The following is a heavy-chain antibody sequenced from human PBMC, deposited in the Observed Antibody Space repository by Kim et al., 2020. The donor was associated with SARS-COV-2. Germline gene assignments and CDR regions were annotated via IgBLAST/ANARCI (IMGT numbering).Heavy chain of an antibody. CDR3: ARDGTHVVPSATLDY. D-gene: IGHD2-2*01. V-gene: IGHV3-30-3*01. CDR2: ISYDGSNN. Sequence: GGSLRLSCGASGFTFSSYAMHWVRQAPGKGLEWVAVISYDGSNNYYADSVKGRFTISRDNSKNTLYLQMNSLRAEDTAVYYCARDGTHVVPSATLDYWGQGTLVTVSS. CDR1: GFTFSSYA. J-gene: IGHJ4*02.